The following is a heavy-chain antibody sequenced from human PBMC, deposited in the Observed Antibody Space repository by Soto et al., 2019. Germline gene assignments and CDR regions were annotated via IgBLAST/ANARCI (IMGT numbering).Heavy chain of an antibody. V-gene: IGHV1-18*01. CDR3: ARHRGRDGYKNAFYI. CDR1: GYTFTSHG. J-gene: IGHJ3*02. D-gene: IGHD5-12*01. CDR2: ISPYNGNT. Sequence: QVQLVQSGAEVKKPGASVKVSCKASGYTFTSHGIGWVRQAPGQGLEWMGWISPYNGNTNDAQKLQGRVTMTTDTSTSTAYIELRSLRTDDTAVYYCARHRGRDGYKNAFYIRSQGTMDTVAS.